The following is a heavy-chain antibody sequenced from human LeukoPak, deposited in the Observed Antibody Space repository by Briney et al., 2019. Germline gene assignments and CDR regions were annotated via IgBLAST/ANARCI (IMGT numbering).Heavy chain of an antibody. D-gene: IGHD3-10*01. CDR3: ARGHGVLLWFGEPTPRWGWYFDL. V-gene: IGHV1-8*01. CDR2: MNPNSGNT. J-gene: IGHJ2*01. CDR1: GYTFTSYD. Sequence: ASVKVSCKASGYTFTSYDIIWVRQATGQGLEWMGWMNPNSGNTGYAQKFQGRVTMTRNTSISTAYMELSSLRSEDTAVYYCARGHGVLLWFGEPTPRWGWYFDLWGRGTLVTVSS.